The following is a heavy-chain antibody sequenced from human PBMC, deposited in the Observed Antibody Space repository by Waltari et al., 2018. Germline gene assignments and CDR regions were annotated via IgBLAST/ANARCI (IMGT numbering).Heavy chain of an antibody. D-gene: IGHD6-13*01. J-gene: IGHJ5*02. Sequence: QLHLQESGPGLVEPSGTLYLTCSVSSVSINSGYWGWIHQPPGKGLEWLGNIYYSGSTYYSPSLDSRIAISVDTSRNQFFLSLTSVTAADTAVYYCARARCSTSSCLFVSGFDPWGQGILVTVSS. CDR1: SVSINSGY. CDR3: ARARCSTSSCLFVSGFDP. CDR2: IYYSGST. V-gene: IGHV4-39*01.